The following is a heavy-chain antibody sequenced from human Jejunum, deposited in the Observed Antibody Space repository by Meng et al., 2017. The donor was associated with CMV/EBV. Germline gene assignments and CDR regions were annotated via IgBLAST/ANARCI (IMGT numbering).Heavy chain of an antibody. Sequence: SGFPLNSYGIHRVRQFTGKGLEWVAVIWYDGSRKYFADSVQGRFSISRDDSKNTVYLQMNSLRAEDTAVYYCARDNDGSSHYSQFDYWGQGTLVTVSS. J-gene: IGHJ4*02. CDR1: GFPLNSYG. V-gene: IGHV3-33*01. CDR3: ARDNDGSSHYSQFDY. CDR2: IWYDGSRK. D-gene: IGHD3-22*01.